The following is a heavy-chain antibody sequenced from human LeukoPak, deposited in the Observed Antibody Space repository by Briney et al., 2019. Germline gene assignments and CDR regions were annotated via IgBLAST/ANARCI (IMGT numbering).Heavy chain of an antibody. CDR2: ISSSSSYI. D-gene: IGHD3-22*01. J-gene: IGHJ4*02. CDR1: GFTFSSYS. V-gene: IGHV3-21*01. CDR3: ATWGAEYYYDSSGLPEILNFDY. Sequence: PGGSLRLSCAASGFTFSSYSMNWVRQAPGKGLEWVSSISSSSSYIYYADSVKGRFTISRDNAKNSLYLQMNSLRAEDTAVYYRATWGAEYYYDSSGLPEILNFDYWGQGTLVTVSS.